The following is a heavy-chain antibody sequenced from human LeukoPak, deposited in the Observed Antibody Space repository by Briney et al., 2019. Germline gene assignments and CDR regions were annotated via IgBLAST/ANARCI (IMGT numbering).Heavy chain of an antibody. V-gene: IGHV1-18*01. CDR2: ISAYNGNT. D-gene: IGHD1-26*01. CDR1: GYTFTSYG. CDR3: ARDFNGYSGSYYLLGFDFDY. J-gene: IGHJ4*02. Sequence: GASVKVSCKASGYTFTSYGISWVRQAPGQGLEWMGWISAYNGNTNYAQKLQGRVTMTTDTSTSTAYMELRSPRSDDTAVYYCARDFNGYSGSYYLLGFDFDYWGQGTLVTVSS.